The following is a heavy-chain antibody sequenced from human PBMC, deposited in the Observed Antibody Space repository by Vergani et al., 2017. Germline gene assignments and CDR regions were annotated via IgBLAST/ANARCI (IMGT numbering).Heavy chain of an antibody. D-gene: IGHD3-10*01. Sequence: QVQLVQSGAEVKKPGASVKVSCKASGYTFTSYAMHWVRQAPGQRLEWMGWINAGNGNTKYSQKFQVRVTITRDTSASTAYMELSSLRSEDTAVYYCARGRGRSFGDPRAVFDPWGQGTLVTVSS. J-gene: IGHJ5*02. CDR3: ARGRGRSFGDPRAVFDP. CDR1: GYTFTSYA. CDR2: INAGNGNT. V-gene: IGHV1-3*01.